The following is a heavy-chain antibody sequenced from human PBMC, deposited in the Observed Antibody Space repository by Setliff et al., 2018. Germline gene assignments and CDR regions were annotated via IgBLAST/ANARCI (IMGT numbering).Heavy chain of an antibody. V-gene: IGHV3-53*01. CDR1: GFTVNDNF. Sequence: GGSLRLSCVVSGFTVNDNFMTWVRQSPGKGLEWVSVIYNIGETRYADSVKGRFTISRDKSKNTLYLHLSSLRVEDTATYYCARDRGGTNPWFDFWGQGTQVTVSS. J-gene: IGHJ5*01. CDR3: ARDRGGTNPWFDF. D-gene: IGHD3-10*01. CDR2: IYNIGET.